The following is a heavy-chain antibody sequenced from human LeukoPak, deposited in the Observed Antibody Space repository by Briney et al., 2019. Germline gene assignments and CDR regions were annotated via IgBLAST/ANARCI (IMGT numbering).Heavy chain of an antibody. V-gene: IGHV3-48*03. CDR1: GFTFSSYE. J-gene: IGHJ4*02. D-gene: IGHD1-26*01. Sequence: GGSLRLSCAASGFTFSSYEMNWVRQAPGKGLEWVSYISSSGSTIYYADSVKGRFTISRDNAKNSLYLQMNSLSAEDTAVYYCARGLGYRGIYQTFDYWGQGTLVTVSS. CDR2: ISSSGSTI. CDR3: ARGLGYRGIYQTFDY.